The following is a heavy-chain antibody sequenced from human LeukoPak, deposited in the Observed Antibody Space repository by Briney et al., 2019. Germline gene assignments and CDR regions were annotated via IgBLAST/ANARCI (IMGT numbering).Heavy chain of an antibody. V-gene: IGHV3-30*18. CDR1: GFTFSSYG. CDR3: AKSGYELIDY. J-gene: IGHJ4*02. Sequence: GGSLRLSCAASGFTFSSYGMHWVRQAPGKGLEWVAVISYDGSNKYYADSVKGRFTISRDNSKNTLYLQMNSLRAEDTAVYYCAKSGYELIDYWGQGTLVTVSS. CDR2: ISYDGSNK. D-gene: IGHD5-12*01.